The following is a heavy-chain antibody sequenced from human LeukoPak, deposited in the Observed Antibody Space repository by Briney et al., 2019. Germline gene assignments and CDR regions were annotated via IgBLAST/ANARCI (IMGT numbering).Heavy chain of an antibody. Sequence: GGSLRLSCAASDFTFSDFWMAWVRQAPGKGLEWVAIIKQDGSETHYVDSVKGRFSISRDNAKNSLYLQMNSLRGEDTALYYCVRGSGWLLDSWGQGTVVTVSS. CDR3: VRGSGWLLDS. V-gene: IGHV3-7*04. J-gene: IGHJ5*01. CDR1: DFTFSDFW. CDR2: IKQDGSET. D-gene: IGHD6-19*01.